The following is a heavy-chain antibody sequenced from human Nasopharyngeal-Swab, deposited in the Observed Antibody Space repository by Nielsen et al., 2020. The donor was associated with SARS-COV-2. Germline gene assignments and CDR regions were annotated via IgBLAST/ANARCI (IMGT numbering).Heavy chain of an antibody. V-gene: IGHV3-9*01. J-gene: IGHJ3*02. CDR1: GFTFDDYA. Sequence: SLRLSCAASGFTFDDYAMHWVRQAPGKGLEWVSGISWNSGSIGYADSVKGRFTISRDNPKNSLYLQMNSLRAEDTALYYCAKSPGEDAFDIWGQGTMVTVSS. CDR3: AKSPGEDAFDI. CDR2: ISWNSGSI. D-gene: IGHD2-21*01.